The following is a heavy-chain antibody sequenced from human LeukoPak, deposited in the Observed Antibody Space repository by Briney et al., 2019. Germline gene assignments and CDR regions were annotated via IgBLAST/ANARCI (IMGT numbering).Heavy chain of an antibody. Sequence: PGGSLRLSCAASGFTFSSYGMHWVRQAPGKGLEWVAFIRYDGSNKYYADSVKGRFTIFRDNSKNTLYLQMNSLRAEDTAVYYCAKKEYSSSPSGYWGQGTLVTVSS. D-gene: IGHD6-6*01. CDR3: AKKEYSSSPSGY. CDR1: GFTFSSYG. CDR2: IRYDGSNK. J-gene: IGHJ4*02. V-gene: IGHV3-30*02.